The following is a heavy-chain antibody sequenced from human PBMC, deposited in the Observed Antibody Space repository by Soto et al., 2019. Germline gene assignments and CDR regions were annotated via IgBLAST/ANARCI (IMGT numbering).Heavy chain of an antibody. CDR1: GFTVSSNY. V-gene: IGHV3-66*01. J-gene: IGHJ3*02. CDR3: ARALLPHDAFEI. CDR2: IYSGGST. Sequence: EVQLVESGGGLVQPGGSLRLSCAASGFTVSSNYMNWVRQAPGKGLEWVSVIYSGGSTYYADAVKGRFTSSRDNSKNTLYLQMNSLRAEDTAVYYCARALLPHDAFEIWGQGTMVTVSS.